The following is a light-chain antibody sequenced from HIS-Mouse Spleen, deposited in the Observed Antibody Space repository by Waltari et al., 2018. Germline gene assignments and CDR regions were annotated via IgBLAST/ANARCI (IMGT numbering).Light chain of an antibody. CDR3: CSYAGSSTWV. CDR2: ECS. J-gene: IGLJ3*02. V-gene: IGLV2-23*01. Sequence: QSALPQPASVSGSPGQSITISCPGTSSDVGSYNLVPWYQQHPGKAPKPMIYECSKRPSGVSNRFSGSKSGNTASLTISGLQAEDEADYYCCSYAGSSTWVFGGGTKLTVL. CDR1: SSDVGSYNL.